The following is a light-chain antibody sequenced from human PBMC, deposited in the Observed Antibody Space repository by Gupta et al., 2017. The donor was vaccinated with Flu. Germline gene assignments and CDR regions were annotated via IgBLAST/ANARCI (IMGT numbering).Light chain of an antibody. Sequence: HRHPVKAPNLMFFEVSNRPSGVANRFSGTNSGITASLTITRHQAEEEADYYCSSYTGSSTHYVFGTGTKLTV. CDR3: SSYTGSSTHYV. CDR2: EVS. J-gene: IGLJ1*01. V-gene: IGLV2-14*01.